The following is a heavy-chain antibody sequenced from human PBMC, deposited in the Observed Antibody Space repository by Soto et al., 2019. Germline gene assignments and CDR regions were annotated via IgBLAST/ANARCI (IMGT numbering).Heavy chain of an antibody. Sequence: GGSLRLSCAASGFIFTNCAMNWVRQAPGKGLEWVSVIGGRGNSAYYADSVQGRFTISRDNSKNTLSLQMSSLTADDTAIYYCVREGRGSFDFWGRGTMVIVSS. D-gene: IGHD5-12*01. V-gene: IGHV3-23*01. CDR3: VREGRGSFDF. J-gene: IGHJ3*01. CDR1: GFIFTNCA. CDR2: IGGRGNSA.